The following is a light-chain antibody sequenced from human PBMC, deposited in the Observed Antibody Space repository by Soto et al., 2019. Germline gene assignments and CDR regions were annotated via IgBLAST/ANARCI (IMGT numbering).Light chain of an antibody. Sequence: EILLSQSPGTLSLSPGERATISCRACQSVSSSYLAWYQQKPGQAPGVLIFGASSRATGIPDRFSGSGSGTDFTLTISRLVPEDFAVYYCQQYGSSPLIFSGGTKVEI. CDR2: GAS. J-gene: IGKJ4*01. CDR3: QQYGSSPLI. CDR1: QSVSSSY. V-gene: IGKV3-20*01.